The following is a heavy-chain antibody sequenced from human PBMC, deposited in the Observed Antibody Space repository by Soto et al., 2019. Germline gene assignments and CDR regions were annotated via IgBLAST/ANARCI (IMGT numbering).Heavy chain of an antibody. D-gene: IGHD4-17*01. Sequence: GESLKISCKGSGYSFTSYWIGWVRQMPGKGLEWMGIIYPGDSDTRYSPSFQGQVTISADKSISTAYLQWSSLKASDTAMYYCARPSTDYGDRGAFDIWGQGTMVTVSS. CDR3: ARPSTDYGDRGAFDI. J-gene: IGHJ3*02. V-gene: IGHV5-51*01. CDR2: IYPGDSDT. CDR1: GYSFTSYW.